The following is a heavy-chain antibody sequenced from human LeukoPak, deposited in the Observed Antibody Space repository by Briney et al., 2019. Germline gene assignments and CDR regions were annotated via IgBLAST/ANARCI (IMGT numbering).Heavy chain of an antibody. Sequence: GGSLRLSCTVSVFTMTNYWMSWVRQAPEKGLEWVANIKQDGSETHYVDSVKGRFTISRDNAKNSLYLQMNSLRVEDTAVYHCARDRPGSSGMRGQGTLVTVSP. D-gene: IGHD3-10*01. CDR1: VFTMTNYW. J-gene: IGHJ4*02. CDR3: ARDRPGSSGM. CDR2: IKQDGSET. V-gene: IGHV3-7*04.